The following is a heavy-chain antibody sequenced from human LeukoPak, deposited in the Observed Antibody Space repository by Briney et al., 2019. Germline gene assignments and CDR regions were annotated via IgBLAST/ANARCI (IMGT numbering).Heavy chain of an antibody. J-gene: IGHJ4*02. CDR3: ARHCWNYVGALFYFDY. CDR1: GGSISSSSDY. V-gene: IGHV4-39*01. CDR2: IYYSGST. D-gene: IGHD1-7*01. Sequence: SETLSLTCTVSGGSISSSSDYWGWIRQPPGKGLEWIGSIYYSGSTYYNPSLKSRVTISVDTSKNQFSLKLSSVTAADTAVYYCARHCWNYVGALFYFDYWGQGTLVTVSS.